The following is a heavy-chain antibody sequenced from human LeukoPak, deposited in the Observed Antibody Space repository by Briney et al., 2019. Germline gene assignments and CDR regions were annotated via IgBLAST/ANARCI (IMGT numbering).Heavy chain of an antibody. J-gene: IGHJ4*02. D-gene: IGHD2-15*01. CDR3: ARDSSCCSLDY. CDR2: IYSGGST. Sequence: PGGSLRLSCAASGFTSSSYAMSWARQAPGKGLEWVSVIYSGGSTYYADSVKGRFTISRDNSKNTLYLQMNSLRAEDTAVYYCARDSSCCSLDYWGQGTLVTVSS. CDR1: GFTSSSYA. V-gene: IGHV3-66*01.